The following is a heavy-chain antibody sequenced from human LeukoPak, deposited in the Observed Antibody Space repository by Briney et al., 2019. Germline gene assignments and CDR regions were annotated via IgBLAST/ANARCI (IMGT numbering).Heavy chain of an antibody. Sequence: GGSLRFSCAASGFTFSSYEMNWVRQAPGKGLEWVSYISSSGSTIYYADSVKGRFTISRDNAKNSLYLQMNSLRAEDTAVYYCARVRGRDILTGYDYWGQGTLVTVSS. CDR3: ARVRGRDILTGYDY. V-gene: IGHV3-48*03. D-gene: IGHD3-9*01. CDR2: ISSSGSTI. CDR1: GFTFSSYE. J-gene: IGHJ4*02.